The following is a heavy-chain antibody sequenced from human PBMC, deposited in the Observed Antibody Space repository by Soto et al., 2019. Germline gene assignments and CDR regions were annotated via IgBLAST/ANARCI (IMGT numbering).Heavy chain of an antibody. CDR2: IYYSGST. Sequence: KPSETLSLTCTVSGGSISSGGYYWSWIRQHPGKGLEWIGYIYYSGSTYYNPSLKSRVTISVDTSKNQFSLKLSSVTAADTAVYYCARGGGYSGYDTIDYWGQGTLVTVSS. CDR1: GGSISSGGYY. J-gene: IGHJ4*02. CDR3: ARGGGYSGYDTIDY. D-gene: IGHD5-12*01. V-gene: IGHV4-31*03.